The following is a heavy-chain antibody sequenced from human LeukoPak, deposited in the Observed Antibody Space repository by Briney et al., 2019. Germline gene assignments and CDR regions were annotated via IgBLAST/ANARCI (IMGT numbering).Heavy chain of an antibody. J-gene: IGHJ4*02. CDR1: GGSISSGTDY. V-gene: IGHV4-61*02. CDR3: ARANYIAVAGYFDY. Sequence: SQTLSLTCTVSGGSISSGTDYWSWIRQPAGKGLEWIGRMYTSGSTNYNPSLKSRVTISVDTSKNQFSLKLRSVTAADTAVYYCARANYIAVAGYFDYWGQGTLVTVSS. CDR2: MYTSGST. D-gene: IGHD6-19*01.